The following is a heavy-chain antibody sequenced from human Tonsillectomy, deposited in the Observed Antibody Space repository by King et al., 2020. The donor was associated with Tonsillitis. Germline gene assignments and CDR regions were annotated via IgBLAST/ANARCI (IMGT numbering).Heavy chain of an antibody. J-gene: IGHJ6*02. CDR1: GFTFSSYA. CDR2: ISYDGSNK. CDR3: ERDRDFNYVWGSYRIRIYYNYYGMDV. Sequence: VQLVESGGGVVQPGRSLRLSCAASGFTFSSYAMHWVRQAPGKGLEWVAVISYDGSNKYYADSVKGRFTISRDNSKNTLFLQMNRLRAEDTAVYYCERDRDFNYVWGSYRIRIYYNYYGMDVWGQGTTVTVSS. V-gene: IGHV3-30-3*01. D-gene: IGHD3-16*02.